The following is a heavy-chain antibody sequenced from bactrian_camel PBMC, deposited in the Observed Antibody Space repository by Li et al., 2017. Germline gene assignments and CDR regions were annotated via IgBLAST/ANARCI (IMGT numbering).Heavy chain of an antibody. Sequence: HVQLVESGGGSVQAGGSLRLSCAASGYSYTAISMAGFRQAPGKEREGAACVYIGVESTYNTYYADSVKGRFTVSKAEDGDTVYLEMNDLKPEDTAMYSCMPTLTGVPMCGYCRGGYCYTEPGQFSAQGTQVTVS. D-gene: IGHD2*01. CDR1: GYSYTAIS. CDR2: VYIGVESTYNT. V-gene: IGHV3S63*01. J-gene: IGHJ4*01.